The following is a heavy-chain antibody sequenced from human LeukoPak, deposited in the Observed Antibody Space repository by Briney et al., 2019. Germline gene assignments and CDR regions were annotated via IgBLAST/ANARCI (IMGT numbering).Heavy chain of an antibody. J-gene: IGHJ4*02. CDR3: ASLSSGWYGY. Sequence: PGGSLRLSCAASGFTFSSYWMSWVRQAPGKGREGVANIKQEGSEKYYVDSVKGRFTISRDNAKNSLHLQMNSLRAEDTPVYYCASLSSGWYGYWGQGTLVTVSS. V-gene: IGHV3-7*01. CDR1: GFTFSSYW. CDR2: IKQEGSEK. D-gene: IGHD6-19*01.